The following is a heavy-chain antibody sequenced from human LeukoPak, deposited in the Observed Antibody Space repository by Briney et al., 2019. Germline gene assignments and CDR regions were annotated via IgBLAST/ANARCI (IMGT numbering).Heavy chain of an antibody. CDR2: ISGSGGST. CDR3: AKVSNYDSSGYTY. D-gene: IGHD3-22*01. Sequence: PGGSLRLSCAASGLTFSSYAMSWVRQAPGKGLEWVSAISGSGGSTYYADSVKGRFTISRDNSKNTLYLQMNSLRAEDTAVYYCAKVSNYDSSGYTYWGQGTLVTVSS. V-gene: IGHV3-23*01. CDR1: GLTFSSYA. J-gene: IGHJ4*02.